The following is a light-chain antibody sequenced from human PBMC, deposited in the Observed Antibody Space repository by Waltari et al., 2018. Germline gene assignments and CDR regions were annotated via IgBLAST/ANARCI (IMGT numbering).Light chain of an antibody. V-gene: IGLV1-47*01. J-gene: IGLJ2*01. CDR1: SSNIGSNY. CDR3: AWDDSLSVV. CDR2: RNN. Sequence: QSVLTQPPSASGTPGQRVTISCSGSSSNIGSNYVYWYQQLPGTAPKLLIYRNNQRPSGVPDRFSGSKSGTSASRAISGLRSEDEADYYCAWDDSLSVVFGGGTKLTVL.